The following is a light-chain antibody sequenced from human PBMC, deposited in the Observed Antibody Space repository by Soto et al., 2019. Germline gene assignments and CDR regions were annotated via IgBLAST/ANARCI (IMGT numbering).Light chain of an antibody. Sequence: QSALTQPPSASGSPGQSVTISCTGTSSDVGGYNYVSWYQQHPGKAPKLMIYEVSKRPSGVPDRFSGSKSGNTASLTVSGLQAEDEADYYCSSYADINNVVLGGGTKVTV. CDR1: SSDVGGYNY. J-gene: IGLJ2*01. CDR3: SSYADINNVV. V-gene: IGLV2-8*01. CDR2: EVS.